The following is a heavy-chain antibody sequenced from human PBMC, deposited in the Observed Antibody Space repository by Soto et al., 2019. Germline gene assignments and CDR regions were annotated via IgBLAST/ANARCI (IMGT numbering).Heavy chain of an antibody. Sequence: QVQLVESGGGVVQPGRSLRLSCVASGFTFSNNGIHWVRQAPGKGLEWVAVISSDGSKKYYADSVKGRFTISRDNSKNTLYLQMNSLRAEDTAVYYCAMDLDGGSSRFEYWVQGTLVTVSS. CDR1: GFTFSNNG. V-gene: IGHV3-30*03. CDR2: ISSDGSKK. J-gene: IGHJ4*02. D-gene: IGHD2-15*01. CDR3: AMDLDGGSSRFEY.